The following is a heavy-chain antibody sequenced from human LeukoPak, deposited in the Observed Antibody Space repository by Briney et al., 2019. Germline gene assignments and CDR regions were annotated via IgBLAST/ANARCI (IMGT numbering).Heavy chain of an antibody. V-gene: IGHV3-48*04. Sequence: GGSLRLSCAASGFTFSSYSMNWVRQAPGKGLEWVSYISKSSDRIYHADSVKGRFTISRDNAKNSLYLQMDSLRAEDTAVYYCARDLLNDEGSSYFFDQWGQGTLVTVSS. CDR2: ISKSSDRI. J-gene: IGHJ4*02. D-gene: IGHD2-2*01. CDR3: ARDLLNDEGSSYFFDQ. CDR1: GFTFSSYS.